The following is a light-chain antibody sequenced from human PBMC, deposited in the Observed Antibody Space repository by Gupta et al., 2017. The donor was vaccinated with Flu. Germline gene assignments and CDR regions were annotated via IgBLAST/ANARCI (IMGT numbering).Light chain of an antibody. Sequence: SALTQPASVSGSPGRPITISCTGTSSDIGSVDLVSWYQQHPGKAPRLIICGVNNRPSGVSNRFSGSKSGNTASLTISGLQSEDEADYYCSSYTRRSTPMIFGGGTKLTVL. V-gene: IGLV2-14*02. J-gene: IGLJ2*01. CDR2: GVN. CDR1: SSDIGSVDL. CDR3: SSYTRRSTPMI.